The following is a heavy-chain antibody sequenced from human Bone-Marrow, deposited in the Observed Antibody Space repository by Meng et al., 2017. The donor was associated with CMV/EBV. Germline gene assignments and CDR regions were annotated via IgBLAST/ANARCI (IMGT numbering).Heavy chain of an antibody. CDR1: GFTFSSYA. J-gene: IGHJ6*02. Sequence: GESLKISCAASGFTFSSYAMSWVRQAPGKGLEWVANIKQDGSEKYYVDSVKGRFTISRDNAKNSLYLQMNSLRAEDTAVYYCASYYRNYYYYGMDVWGQGTTVTVSS. D-gene: IGHD1-26*01. CDR2: IKQDGSEK. V-gene: IGHV3-7*01. CDR3: ASYYRNYYYYGMDV.